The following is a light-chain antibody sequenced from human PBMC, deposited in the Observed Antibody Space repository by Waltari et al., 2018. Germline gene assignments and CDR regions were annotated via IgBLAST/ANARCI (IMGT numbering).Light chain of an antibody. CDR1: QSLVHSDGNTY. Sequence: DVVMTQSPLSLPVTLGQPASISCRSSQSLVHSDGNTYLNWFQQRPGQSPRRLIYKVSNRDSGVPDRFSGSWSGTDFTLKISRVEAEDVGVYYCMQGTHWPPWTFGQGTKVKIK. J-gene: IGKJ1*01. V-gene: IGKV2-30*02. CDR2: KVS. CDR3: MQGTHWPPWT.